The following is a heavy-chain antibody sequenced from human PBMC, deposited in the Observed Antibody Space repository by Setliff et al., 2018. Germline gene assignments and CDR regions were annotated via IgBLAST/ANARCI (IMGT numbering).Heavy chain of an antibody. D-gene: IGHD3-3*01. V-gene: IGHV4-38-2*01. Sequence: SETLSLTCAVSGASINSGHYWGWIRQPPGKGLEWIATIYHRGRKYYNPSLQSRVSVSLDTSKNHFSLRLTSMTAADTAVYYCATPGRDDLDSPFEPFDIWGQGTMGT. CDR3: ATPGRDDLDSPFEPFDI. J-gene: IGHJ3*02. CDR1: GASINSGHY. CDR2: IYHRGRK.